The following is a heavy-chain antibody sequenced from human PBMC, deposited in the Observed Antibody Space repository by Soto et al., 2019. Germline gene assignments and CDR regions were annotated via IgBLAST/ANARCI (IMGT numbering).Heavy chain of an antibody. CDR3: ARDREYQLLVHYYYYMDV. J-gene: IGHJ6*03. CDR2: IKQDGSEK. V-gene: IGHV3-7*01. Sequence: GGSLRLSCAASGFTFSSYWMSWVRQAPGKGLEWVANIKQDGSEKYYVDSVKGRFTISRDNAKNSLYLQMNSLRAEDTAVYYCARDREYQLLVHYYYYMDVWGKGTTVTVSS. D-gene: IGHD2-2*01. CDR1: GFTFSSYW.